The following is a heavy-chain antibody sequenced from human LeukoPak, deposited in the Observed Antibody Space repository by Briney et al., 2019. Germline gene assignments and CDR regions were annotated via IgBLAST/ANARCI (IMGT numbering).Heavy chain of an antibody. Sequence: ASVKVSCKASGYTFTDYYIHWVRQAPGQGLGWMGWINPDSGGTNYPQKFQGRVTMTRDTSISTAYMELSRLRSDDTAVYYCASGERVVTAIPGHYFDYWGQGTLVTVSS. V-gene: IGHV1-2*02. CDR3: ASGERVVTAIPGHYFDY. CDR2: INPDSGGT. CDR1: GYTFTDYY. J-gene: IGHJ4*02. D-gene: IGHD2-21*02.